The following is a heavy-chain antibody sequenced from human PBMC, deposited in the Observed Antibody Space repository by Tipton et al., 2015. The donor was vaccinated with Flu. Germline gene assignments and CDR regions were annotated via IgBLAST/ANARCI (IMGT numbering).Heavy chain of an antibody. D-gene: IGHD5-12*01. CDR3: ARGEYSGYDSLL. CDR2: ISSSGTII. J-gene: IGHJ4*02. V-gene: IGHV3-48*03. Sequence: LSLTCAASGFTFSSYEMNWVRQAPRKGLEWLSYISSSGTIIYYADCVKGRFTMSRDNAKNSLYLQMNSLRAEDTAIYYCARGEYSGYDSLLWGQGTLVTVSS. CDR1: GFTFSSYE.